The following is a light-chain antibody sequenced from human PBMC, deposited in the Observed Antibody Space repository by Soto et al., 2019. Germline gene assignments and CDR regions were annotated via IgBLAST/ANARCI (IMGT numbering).Light chain of an antibody. Sequence: EIVLTQSQDTLYLSPGDRATLSCRASQDFGSNYLAWYQQKPGQAPRLLIYAASRRATGIADRFSGSGSGTDFTLTISRLEPEDFAVYYCQQYGSSPWTFGHGTKVDNK. CDR3: QQYGSSPWT. CDR1: QDFGSNY. CDR2: AAS. V-gene: IGKV3-20*01. J-gene: IGKJ1*01.